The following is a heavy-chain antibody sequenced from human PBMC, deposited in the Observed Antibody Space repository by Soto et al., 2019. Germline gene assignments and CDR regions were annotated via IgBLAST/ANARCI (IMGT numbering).Heavy chain of an antibody. CDR1: GYSIGSGYY. V-gene: IGHV4-38-2*01. CDR2: IYHAGSV. Sequence: SETLSLTCAVSGYSIGSGYYWACIRQSPGKGLEWIGSIYHAGSVYYNPSLNGRVALSMDTSKNHFSLKLTSVTAADTAVYYCARTFDYCGMDVWGQGTTVTVSS. J-gene: IGHJ6*02. CDR3: ARTFDYCGMDV.